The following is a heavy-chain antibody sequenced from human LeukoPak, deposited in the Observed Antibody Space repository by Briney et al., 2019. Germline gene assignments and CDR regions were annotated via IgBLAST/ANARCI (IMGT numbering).Heavy chain of an antibody. CDR1: GYTFIVYY. Sequence: ASVKVSCKASGYTFIVYYMHWIRQAPGQGREWMGWINPNSGGTNYAQKFQGRVTMTRDTSINTAYMELSRLKSDDTAVYYCGSRFWWDYYGSGTYHDDFDIWGQGTTVTVSS. V-gene: IGHV1-2*02. CDR2: INPNSGGT. D-gene: IGHD3-10*01. CDR3: GSRFWWDYYGSGTYHDDFDI. J-gene: IGHJ3*02.